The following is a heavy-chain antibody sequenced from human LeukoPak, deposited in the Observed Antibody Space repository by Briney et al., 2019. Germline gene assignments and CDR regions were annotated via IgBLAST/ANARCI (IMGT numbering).Heavy chain of an antibody. CDR1: GGSFSGYY. V-gene: IGHV4-34*01. CDR2: INHSGST. Sequence: PSDTLSLTCAVYGGSFSGYYWRWLRHPPGKGREWLGEINHSGSTNYNPSLKSRVTISVDTSKNQFALKLSSVTAADTAVYYCARALMKYYYYYMDVWGKGTTVTVSS. CDR3: ARALMKYYYYYMDV. J-gene: IGHJ6*03.